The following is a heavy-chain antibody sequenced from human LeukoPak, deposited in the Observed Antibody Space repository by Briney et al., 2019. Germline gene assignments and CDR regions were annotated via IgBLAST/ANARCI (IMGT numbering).Heavy chain of an antibody. D-gene: IGHD2-2*01. CDR1: GFTLKSYA. V-gene: IGHV4-59*01. CDR3: ARGGRQLLEDWFDP. CDR2: IYYSGST. J-gene: IGHJ5*02. Sequence: GSLRLSCAASGFTLKSYAMHWVRQAPGKGLEWIGYIYYSGSTNYNPSLKSRVTISVDTSKNQFSLKLSSVTAADTAVYYCARGGRQLLEDWFDPWGQGTLVTVSS.